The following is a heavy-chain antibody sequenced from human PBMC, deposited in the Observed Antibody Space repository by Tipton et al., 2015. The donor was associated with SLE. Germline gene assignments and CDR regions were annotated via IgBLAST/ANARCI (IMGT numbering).Heavy chain of an antibody. V-gene: IGHV1-8*02. CDR3: ARGCRKY. CDR2: MNPNSGNT. Sequence: QSGPEVKKPGASVKVSCKASGYTFTGNHINWVRQAPGQGLEWMGRMNPNSGNTAYAPKFQGRLIMTRNTSISTVYMELSNLRSEDTAVYFCARGCRKYWGQGTLVTVSS. D-gene: IGHD2-15*01. CDR1: GYTFTGNH. J-gene: IGHJ4*02.